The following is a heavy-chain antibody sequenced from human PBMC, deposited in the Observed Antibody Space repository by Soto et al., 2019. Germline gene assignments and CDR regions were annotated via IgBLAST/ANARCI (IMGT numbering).Heavy chain of an antibody. Sequence: QVQLVESGGGVVQPGRSLRLSCAASGFTFSTYGMHWVRQAPGKGLEWVALIWSDGTNKYYAVSVKGRFTLSRDNSKQTPDLQMNSLRAVDTAVYYCVRVFDSYYISFWGQGNMVAVSS. D-gene: IGHD3-9*01. V-gene: IGHV3-33*01. J-gene: IGHJ4*02. CDR2: IWSDGTNK. CDR3: VRVFDSYYISF. CDR1: GFTFSTYG.